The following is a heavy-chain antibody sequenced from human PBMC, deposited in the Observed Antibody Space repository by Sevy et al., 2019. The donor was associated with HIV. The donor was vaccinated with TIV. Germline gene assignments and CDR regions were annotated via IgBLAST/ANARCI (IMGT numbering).Heavy chain of an antibody. V-gene: IGHV4-38-2*01. CDR3: ARAVVAAAVDNWFDP. CDR2: IYHSGST. Sequence: SEILSLTCAVSGYSISSGYYWGWIRQPPGKGLEWIGSIYHSGSTYYNPSLKIRVTISVDTSKNQFSLKLSSVTAADTAVYFCARAVVAAAVDNWFDPWGQGTLVTVSS. D-gene: IGHD6-13*01. J-gene: IGHJ5*02. CDR1: GYSISSGYY.